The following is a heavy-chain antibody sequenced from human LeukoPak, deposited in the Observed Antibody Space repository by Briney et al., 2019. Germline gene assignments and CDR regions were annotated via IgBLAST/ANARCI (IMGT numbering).Heavy chain of an antibody. V-gene: IGHV1-69*04. CDR3: ARGTAMDSCFDY. D-gene: IGHD5-18*01. CDR2: IIPILGIA. J-gene: IGHJ4*02. CDR1: GGTFTIYA. Sequence: SVTLSCTASGGTFTIYAISWVRQAPGQGLEWMGRIIPILGIANYAQKFQGRVTITADKSTSTAYMELSSLRSEDTAVYYCARGTAMDSCFDYWGQGTLVTVSS.